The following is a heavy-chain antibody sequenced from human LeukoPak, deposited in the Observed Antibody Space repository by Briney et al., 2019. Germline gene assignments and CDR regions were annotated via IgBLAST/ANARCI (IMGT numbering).Heavy chain of an antibody. CDR3: ARVGYYGSGSYYQRKNYYYYGMDV. Sequence: SETLSLTCAVYGGSFSGYYWSWIRQPPGKGLEWIGEINHSGSTNYNPSLKSRVTISVDTSKNQSSLKLSSVTAADTAVYYCARVGYYGSGSYYQRKNYYYYGMDVWGQGTTVTVSS. CDR2: INHSGST. J-gene: IGHJ6*02. CDR1: GGSFSGYY. V-gene: IGHV4-34*01. D-gene: IGHD3-10*01.